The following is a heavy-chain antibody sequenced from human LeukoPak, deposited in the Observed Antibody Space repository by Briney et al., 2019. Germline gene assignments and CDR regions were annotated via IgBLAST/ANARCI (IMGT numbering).Heavy chain of an antibody. CDR2: VSGYTGSA. J-gene: IGHJ4*02. D-gene: IGHD2-2*01. V-gene: IGHV1-18*01. Sequence: GATVKVSCKTSGYTFTTYGVSWVRQAPAPALEWMGGVSGYTGSAHSAERFQGRVTISTDTSTTTVYMELTSLRSDDTAVYYCARGGVSASLYYVDFWGQGTLVTVS. CDR1: GYTFTTYG. CDR3: ARGGVSASLYYVDF.